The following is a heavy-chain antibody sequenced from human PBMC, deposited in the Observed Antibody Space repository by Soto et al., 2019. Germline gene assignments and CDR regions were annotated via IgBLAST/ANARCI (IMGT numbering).Heavy chain of an antibody. CDR3: ARSYSSSFIYFDY. Sequence: ASVKVSCRASGGTFSSYTISWVRQAPGQGLEWMGRIIPILGIANYAQKFQGRVTITADKSTSTAYMELSSLRSEDTAVYYCARSYSSSFIYFDYWGQGTLVTVSS. CDR1: GGTFSSYT. J-gene: IGHJ4*02. V-gene: IGHV1-69*02. CDR2: IIPILGIA. D-gene: IGHD6-13*01.